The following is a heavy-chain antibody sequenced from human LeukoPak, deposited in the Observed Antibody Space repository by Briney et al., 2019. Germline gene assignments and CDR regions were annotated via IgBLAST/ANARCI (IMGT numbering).Heavy chain of an antibody. D-gene: IGHD2-21*02. CDR2: IHHGGST. CDR1: AYSISSGYY. V-gene: IGHV4-38-2*01. CDR3: ATNVTYSFDN. Sequence: PSETLSLTCAVSAYSISSGYYWGWIRQPPGKGLEWIGSIHHGGSTYYNPSLKSRITISIDRSKNQFSLKLNSATAADSAVYYCATNVTYSFDNWGQGTLVTVSS. J-gene: IGHJ4*02.